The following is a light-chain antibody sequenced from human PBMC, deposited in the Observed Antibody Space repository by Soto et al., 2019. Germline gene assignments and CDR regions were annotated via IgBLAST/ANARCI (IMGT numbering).Light chain of an antibody. V-gene: IGKV4-1*01. J-gene: IGKJ1*01. CDR3: QQYYSTPPT. CDR2: WAS. Sequence: DIVLTPSPDALSVSLGERATMICKSSQSILHSPNKKNYLAWYQQKPGQPPKMLIYWASTRESGVPDRFSGSGSGTDFTLTISSLQAEDVAVYYCQQYYSTPPTFGQGTKVAI. CDR1: QSILHSPNKKNY.